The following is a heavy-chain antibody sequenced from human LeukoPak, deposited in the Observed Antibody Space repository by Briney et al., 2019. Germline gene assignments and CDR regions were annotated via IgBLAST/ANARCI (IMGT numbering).Heavy chain of an antibody. CDR2: ISAYTGNT. CDR1: GYTFSIYG. D-gene: IGHD3-22*01. V-gene: IGHV1-18*01. CDR3: ARISGYDTSGYYLYYFDY. J-gene: IGHJ4*02. Sequence: ASVTVSFTASGYTFSIYGVTWVRQAPGQGLEWIGWISAYTGNTNYALNLQGRVTMTTDTSTSTAYMELRSLRSDDTAMYYCARISGYDTSGYYLYYFDYWGQGTLVTVSS.